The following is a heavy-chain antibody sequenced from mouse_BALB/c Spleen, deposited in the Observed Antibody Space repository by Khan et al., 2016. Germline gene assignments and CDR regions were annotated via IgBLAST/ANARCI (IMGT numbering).Heavy chain of an antibody. CDR2: INTNTGET. D-gene: IGHD1-1*01. Sequence: QIQLVQSGPELKKPGETVKISCKASGYTFTNFGINWVRQAPGKGLEWMDWINTNTGETTYADDFKGRFAFSLETSASTAYLQINNLKNEDTATXFCGTGITTVIATRRHYWVQGTTLTVSS. CDR3: GTGITTVIATRRHY. V-gene: IGHV9-3-1*01. CDR1: GYTFTNFG. J-gene: IGHJ2*01.